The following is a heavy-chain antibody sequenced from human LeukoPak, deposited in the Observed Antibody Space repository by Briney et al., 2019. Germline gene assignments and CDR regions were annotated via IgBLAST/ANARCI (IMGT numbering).Heavy chain of an antibody. CDR1: GFTFSDYY. D-gene: IGHD1-26*01. J-gene: IGHJ4*02. V-gene: IGHV3-11*01. Sequence: GGSLRLSCAASGFTFSDYYMSWIRQAPGKGLEWVSYISSSGSTIYYADTVKGRFTVSRDNSKNTLYLQMNSLRAEDTAVYYCAKRSVGPAGFYLDYWGQGTLVTVSS. CDR2: ISSSGSTI. CDR3: AKRSVGPAGFYLDY.